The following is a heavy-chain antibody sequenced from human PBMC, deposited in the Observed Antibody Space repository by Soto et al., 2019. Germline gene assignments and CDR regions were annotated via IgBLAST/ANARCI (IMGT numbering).Heavy chain of an antibody. J-gene: IGHJ4*02. CDR2: IWYDGSNK. V-gene: IGHV3-33*01. D-gene: IGHD3-10*01. CDR3: ARSGYYYGSRSYPDY. Sequence: GGSLRLYCAASGFTFSSYGMHWVRQAPGKGLEWVAVIWYDGSNKYYADSVKGRFTISRDNSKNTLYLQMNSLRAEDTAVYYCARSGYYYGSRSYPDYWGQGTLVTVSS. CDR1: GFTFSSYG.